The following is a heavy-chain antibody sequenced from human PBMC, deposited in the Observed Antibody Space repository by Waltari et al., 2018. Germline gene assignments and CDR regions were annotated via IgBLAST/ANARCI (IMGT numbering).Heavy chain of an antibody. D-gene: IGHD4-17*01. V-gene: IGHV1-2*06. J-gene: IGHJ4*02. CDR2: IEADTGVT. CDR1: SFLSGHL. Sequence: VHLVPSGAAVKQHGAYVRVACNASSFLSGHLIPWGRHATGQGVEWMGQIEADTGVTWHGQVFQCRVTLTIDTSSSNAYMEPRRLTSDYTAVYDCIRDPRYYGVSAGDYWGQGTLVTVSS. CDR3: IRDPRYYGVSAGDY.